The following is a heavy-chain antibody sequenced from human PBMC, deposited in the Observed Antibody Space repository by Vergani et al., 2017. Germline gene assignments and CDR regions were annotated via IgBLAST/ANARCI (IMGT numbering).Heavy chain of an antibody. CDR2: IITILGIA. J-gene: IGHJ4*02. D-gene: IGHD5-12*01. Sequence: QVQLVQSGAEVKKPGSSVKVSCKASVGTFSSYAISWVRQAPGQGLEWMGRIITILGIANYAQKFQGRVTITADKSTSTAYMELSSLRSEDTAVYYCARDPVATSSFDYWGQGTLVTVSS. V-gene: IGHV1-69*04. CDR1: VGTFSSYA. CDR3: ARDPVATSSFDY.